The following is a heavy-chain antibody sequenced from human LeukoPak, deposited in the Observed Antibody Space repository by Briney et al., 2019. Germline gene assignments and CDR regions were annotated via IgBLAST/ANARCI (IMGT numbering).Heavy chain of an antibody. CDR1: GFTFGDCA. D-gene: IGHD2-2*01. V-gene: IGHV3-49*04. Sequence: GGSLRLSCTASGFTFGDCAMSWVRQAPGKGLEWVGFIRSKAYGGTTEYAASVKGRFTISRDDSKSIAYLQMNSLKTEDTAVYYCTRMTCSSTSCYQDAFDIWGQGTMVTVSS. CDR3: TRMTCSSTSCYQDAFDI. J-gene: IGHJ3*02. CDR2: IRSKAYGGTT.